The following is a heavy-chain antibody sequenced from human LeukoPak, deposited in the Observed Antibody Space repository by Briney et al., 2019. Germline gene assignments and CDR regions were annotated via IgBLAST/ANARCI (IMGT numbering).Heavy chain of an antibody. CDR3: AGTSMIVVAVDY. CDR2: IYYSGST. V-gene: IGHV4-59*12. J-gene: IGHJ4*02. D-gene: IGHD3-22*01. CDR1: GGSISSYY. Sequence: SETLSLTCIVSGGSISSYYWSWIRQPPGKGLEWIGYIYYSGSTNYNPSLKSRVTISIDTSKNQFSLKLSSVTAADTAVYYCAGTSMIVVAVDYWGQGTLVTVSS.